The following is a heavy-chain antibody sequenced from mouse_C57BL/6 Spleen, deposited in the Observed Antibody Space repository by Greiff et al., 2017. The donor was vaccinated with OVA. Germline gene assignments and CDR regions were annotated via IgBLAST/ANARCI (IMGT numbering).Heavy chain of an antibody. CDR2: INPSSGYT. CDR1: GYTFTSYW. Sequence: QVQLQQSGADLAKPGASVKLSCKASGYTFTSYWMHWVKQRPGQGLEWIGYINPSSGYTKYNQKFKDKATLTADKSSSTAYMQRSSLTYEDSAVYYCVIYYYGRDYFDYWGQGTTLTVSS. J-gene: IGHJ2*01. CDR3: VIYYYGRDYFDY. D-gene: IGHD1-1*01. V-gene: IGHV1-7*01.